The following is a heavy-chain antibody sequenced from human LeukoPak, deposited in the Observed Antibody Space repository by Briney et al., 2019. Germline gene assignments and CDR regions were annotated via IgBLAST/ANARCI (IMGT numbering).Heavy chain of an antibody. CDR3: ARGYGNYGWYFDY. J-gene: IGHJ4*02. Sequence: GRSLRLSCVASGFTFSDNGMHWVRQAPGKGLEWVAVTSYDGTNKYYADSVQGRFTISRDNSKSTLFLQMTSLRTDDTAVYYCARGYGNYGWYFDYWGQGTLVTVSS. D-gene: IGHD4-11*01. CDR1: GFTFSDNG. V-gene: IGHV3-30*03. CDR2: TSYDGTNK.